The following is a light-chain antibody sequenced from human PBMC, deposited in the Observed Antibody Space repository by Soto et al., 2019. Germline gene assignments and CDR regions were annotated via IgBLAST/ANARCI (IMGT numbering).Light chain of an antibody. CDR1: QSVSSN. CDR2: GAS. Sequence: EIVMTQSPATLSVSPGERATLSCRASQSVSSNSAWYQQKPGQAPRLLIYGASTRATAIPARFSGSESGTEFTLTISSLQSEDFAVYYCQQYDNWPRTFGQGTKVEIK. J-gene: IGKJ1*01. V-gene: IGKV3-15*01. CDR3: QQYDNWPRT.